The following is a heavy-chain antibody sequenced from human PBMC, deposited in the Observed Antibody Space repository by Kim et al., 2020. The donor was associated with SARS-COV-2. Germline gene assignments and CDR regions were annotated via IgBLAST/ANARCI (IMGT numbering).Heavy chain of an antibody. CDR3: AKGKEYSYADPIDF. J-gene: IGHJ4*02. Sequence: YGDSVKGRFTISRDRYKNTLYLQMNSLRAEDTAIYYCAKGKEYSYADPIDFWGQGTLVTVSS. V-gene: IGHV3-30*02. D-gene: IGHD4-4*01.